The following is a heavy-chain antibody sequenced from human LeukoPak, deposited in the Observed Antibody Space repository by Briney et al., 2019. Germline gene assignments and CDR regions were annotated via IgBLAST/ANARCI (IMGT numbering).Heavy chain of an antibody. V-gene: IGHV4-4*08. CDR1: GDALCTYY. CDR3: ARDQRHSYGKYFDP. Sequence: SETLSLTCSLSGDALCTYYWNWVRQTPGKGLEWIGHVTYETTAYNPSLKSRVTISLDTSKNEFSLQLRSVTAADTAVYFCARDQRHSYGKYFDPWSQGILVSVSS. J-gene: IGHJ4*02. CDR2: VTYETT. D-gene: IGHD5-18*01.